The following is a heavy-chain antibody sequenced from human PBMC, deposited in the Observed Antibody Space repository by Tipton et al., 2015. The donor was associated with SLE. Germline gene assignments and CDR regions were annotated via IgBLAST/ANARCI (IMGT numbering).Heavy chain of an antibody. CDR2: IYPGDSDT. CDR3: ARELVTPTLDY. J-gene: IGHJ4*02. V-gene: IGHV5-51*01. D-gene: IGHD4-23*01. Sequence: YWSWIRQPAGKGLEWMGIIYPGDSDTRYSPSFQGQVTISADKSISTAYLQWTSLKASDTAMYYCARELVTPTLDYWGQGTLVTVSS. CDR1: YW.